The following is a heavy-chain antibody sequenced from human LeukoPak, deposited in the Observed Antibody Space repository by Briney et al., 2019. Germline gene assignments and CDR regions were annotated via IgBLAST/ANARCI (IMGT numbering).Heavy chain of an antibody. CDR2: IYSGGST. Sequence: PGGSLRLSCAASGFTVSSNYMNWVRQAPGKGLEWVLVIYSGGSTYYADSVKGRFTISRDNSKNTLYLQMNSLRAEDTAVYYCSTDPPPYYDFLYWGQGTLVTVSS. V-gene: IGHV3-53*01. CDR1: GFTVSSNY. D-gene: IGHD3-3*01. J-gene: IGHJ4*01. CDR3: STDPPPYYDFLY.